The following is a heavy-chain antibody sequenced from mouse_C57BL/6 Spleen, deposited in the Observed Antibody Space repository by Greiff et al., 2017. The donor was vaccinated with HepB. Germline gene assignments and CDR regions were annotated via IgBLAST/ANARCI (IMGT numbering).Heavy chain of an antibody. Sequence: QVQLKQPGAELVKPGASVKLSCKASGYTFTSYWMHWVKQRPGQGLEWIGMIHPNSGSTNYNEKFKSKATLTVDKSSSTAYMQLSSLTSEDSAVYYCPITTVVPYYFDYWGQGTTLTVSS. CDR1: GYTFTSYW. J-gene: IGHJ2*01. V-gene: IGHV1-64*01. D-gene: IGHD1-1*01. CDR3: PITTVVPYYFDY. CDR2: IHPNSGST.